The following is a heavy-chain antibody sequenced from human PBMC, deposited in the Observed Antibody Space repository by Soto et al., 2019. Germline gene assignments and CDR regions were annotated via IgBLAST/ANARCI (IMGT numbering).Heavy chain of an antibody. CDR2: IYYSGST. D-gene: IGHD6-13*01. V-gene: IGHV4-39*01. CDR3: AREEWGAASLDY. Sequence: QLQLQESGPGLVKPSETLSLTCTVSGGSISSSSYYWGWIRQPPGKGLEWIGSIYYSGSTYYNPSLKSRVTISVDTSKNQFSRKLSSVTAADTAVYYCAREEWGAASLDYWGQGTLVTVSS. CDR1: GGSISSSSYY. J-gene: IGHJ4*02.